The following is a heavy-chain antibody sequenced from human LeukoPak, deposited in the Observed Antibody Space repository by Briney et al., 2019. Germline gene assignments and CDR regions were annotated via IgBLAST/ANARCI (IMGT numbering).Heavy chain of an antibody. CDR1: GFTFSSYW. CDR3: ARAPSEIGGYYPEYFRH. Sequence: QSGGSLRLSCAASGFTFSSYWMHWVRQAPGKGLVWVSRIKSDGSTRYADSVKGRFTISRDNAKNTVSLQTTSLRAEDTGVYYCARAPSEIGGYYPEYFRHWGKGTLVIVSS. D-gene: IGHD3-22*01. J-gene: IGHJ1*01. V-gene: IGHV3-74*01. CDR2: IKSDGST.